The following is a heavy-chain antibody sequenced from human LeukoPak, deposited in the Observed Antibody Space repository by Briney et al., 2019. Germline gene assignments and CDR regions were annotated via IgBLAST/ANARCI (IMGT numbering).Heavy chain of an antibody. CDR2: ISSSGNTI. CDR3: AELGITMIGGV. V-gene: IGHV3-48*03. Sequence: GGSLRLSCVASGFTFSSYDMNWVRQAPGKGLEWVSFISSSGNTIYYADSVKGRFSMSRDNAKNSLYLQMNSLRAEDTAVYYCAELGITMIGGVWGKGTTVTISS. CDR1: GFTFSSYD. J-gene: IGHJ6*04. D-gene: IGHD3-10*02.